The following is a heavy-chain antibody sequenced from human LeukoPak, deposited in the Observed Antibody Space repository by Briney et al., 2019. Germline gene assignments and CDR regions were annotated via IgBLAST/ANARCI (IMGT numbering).Heavy chain of an antibody. V-gene: IGHV4-59*01. J-gene: IGHJ5*02. CDR2: IYYSGST. CDR1: GGSISTYY. Sequence: PSETLSLTCTVSGGSISTYYWSWVRQPPGKELEWIGYIYYSGSTNYSPSLKSRITISIDTSRNQFSLKVTSVTAADTAVYYCASGYCDSTGCPWGQGTLVTVSS. D-gene: IGHD2-2*01. CDR3: ASGYCDSTGCP.